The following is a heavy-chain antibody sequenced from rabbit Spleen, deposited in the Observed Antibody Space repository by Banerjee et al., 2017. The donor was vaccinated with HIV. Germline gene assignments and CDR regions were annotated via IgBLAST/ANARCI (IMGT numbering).Heavy chain of an antibody. Sequence: QEQLEESGGGLVKPGGTLTLTCKASGIGFTNYFRMYWVRQAPGKGLELIAWIYTRDGSTWYATWVNGRFTISRSTSLNTVDLKMTSLTAADTATYFCARYYIFYGMDLWGPGTLVTVS. CDR2: IYTRDGST. J-gene: IGHJ6*01. V-gene: IGHV1S43*01. D-gene: IGHD4-1*01. CDR1: GIGFTNYFR. CDR3: ARYYIFYGMDL.